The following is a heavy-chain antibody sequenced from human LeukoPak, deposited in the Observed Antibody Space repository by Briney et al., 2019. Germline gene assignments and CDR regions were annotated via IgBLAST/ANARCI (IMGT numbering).Heavy chain of an antibody. CDR3: ARGQYYYDSSGYHDAFDV. CDR1: GYTFTNYY. V-gene: IGHV1-46*01. Sequence: GASVKVSCKASGYTFTNYYIHWVRQAPGQGLEWMGMINPSCGTTSYAQKFQGRVTRTWDTSTSTVYMELSSLRSEDTAVYYCARGQYYYDSSGYHDAFDVWGQGTMVTVSS. J-gene: IGHJ3*01. CDR2: INPSCGTT. D-gene: IGHD3-22*01.